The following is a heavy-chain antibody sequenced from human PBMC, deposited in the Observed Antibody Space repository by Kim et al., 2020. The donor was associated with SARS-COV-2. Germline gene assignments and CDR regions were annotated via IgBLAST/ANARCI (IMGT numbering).Heavy chain of an antibody. CDR1: GYTFTSYD. Sequence: ASVKVSCKASGYTFTSYDINWVRQATGQGLEWMGWMNPNRGNTGYAQKFQGRVTMTRNTSISTAYMELSSLRSEDTAVYYCAKLGYCSSTSCYDYWGQGTLVTVSS. CDR3: AKLGYCSSTSCYDY. CDR2: MNPNRGNT. D-gene: IGHD2-2*01. V-gene: IGHV1-8*01. J-gene: IGHJ4*02.